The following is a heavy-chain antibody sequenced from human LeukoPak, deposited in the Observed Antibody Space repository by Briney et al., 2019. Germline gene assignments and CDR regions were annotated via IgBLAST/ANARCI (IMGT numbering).Heavy chain of an antibody. Sequence: SETLSLTCAVYGGSLNGHYWSWIRQPPGKGLEWIGYIYYSGSTNYNPSLKSRVTISVDTSKNQFSLKLSSVTAADTAVYYCARDLDLGQGTLVTVSS. CDR2: IYYSGST. CDR3: ARDLD. V-gene: IGHV4-59*11. J-gene: IGHJ4*02. CDR1: GGSLNGHY.